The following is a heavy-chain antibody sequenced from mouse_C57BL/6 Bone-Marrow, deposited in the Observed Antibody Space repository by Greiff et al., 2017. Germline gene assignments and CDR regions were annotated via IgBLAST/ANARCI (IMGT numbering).Heavy chain of an antibody. J-gene: IGHJ3*01. D-gene: IGHD2-5*01. CDR2: ISYDGSN. CDR1: GYSITSGYY. CDR3: ARGTYYSNFFAY. Sequence: DVKLQESGPGLVKPSQSLSLTCSVTGYSITSGYYWNWIRQFPGNKLEWMGYISYDGSNNYNPSLKNRISITRDTSKNQFFLKLNSVTTEDTATYYCARGTYYSNFFAYWGQGTLVTVSA. V-gene: IGHV3-6*01.